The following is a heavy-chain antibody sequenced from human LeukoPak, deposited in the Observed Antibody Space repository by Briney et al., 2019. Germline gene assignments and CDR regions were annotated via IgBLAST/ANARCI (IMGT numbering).Heavy chain of an antibody. J-gene: IGHJ4*02. CDR3: ARGLHYGSGSYSFDY. CDR2: IYHSGST. Sequence: SETLSLTCAVSGGSISSSNWWRWVRQPPGKGLEWIGEIYHSGSTNYNPSLKSRVTISVDKSKNQFSLKLSSVTAADTAVYYCARGLHYGSGSYSFDYWGQGTLVTVSS. D-gene: IGHD3-10*01. CDR1: GGSISSSNW. V-gene: IGHV4-4*02.